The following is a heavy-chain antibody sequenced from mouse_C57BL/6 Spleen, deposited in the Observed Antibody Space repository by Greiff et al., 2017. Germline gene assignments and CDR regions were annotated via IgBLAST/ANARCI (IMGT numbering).Heavy chain of an antibody. V-gene: IGHV5-6*03. D-gene: IGHD1-1*02. J-gene: IGHJ3*01. CDR2: ISSGGSYT. CDR1: GFTFSSYG. Sequence: EVMLVESGGGLVKPGGSLKLSCAASGFTFSSYGMSWVRQTPDKRLEWVATISSGGSYTYYPDSVKGRFTISRDNANNTLYLQMSSRKSEDTAMYYCDGFAYWGQGTLGTVSA. CDR3: DGFAY.